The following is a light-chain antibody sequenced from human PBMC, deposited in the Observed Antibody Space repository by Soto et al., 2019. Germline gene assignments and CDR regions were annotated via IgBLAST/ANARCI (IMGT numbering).Light chain of an antibody. V-gene: IGKV3-20*01. CDR2: GAS. CDR1: ESVTSGF. Sequence: EIVLTQSPGTLSLSPGERATLSCRASESVTSGFLAWYQQKPGQAPRLLIYGASSRATGIPDRFSGSGSGTDFTLTIYRLEPGDLAVYYCQQYGSSPPVTFGGGTKVEIK. CDR3: QQYGSSPPVT. J-gene: IGKJ4*01.